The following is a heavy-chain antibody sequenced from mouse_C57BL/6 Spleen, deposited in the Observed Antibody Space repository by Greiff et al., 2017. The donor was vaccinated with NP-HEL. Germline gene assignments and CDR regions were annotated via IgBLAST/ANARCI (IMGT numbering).Heavy chain of an antibody. D-gene: IGHD1-1*01. J-gene: IGHJ4*01. Sequence: EVQLQESGGGLVKPGGSLKLSCAASGFTFSCYAMSWVRQTPEKRLEWVATISDGGSYTYYPDNVKGRFTISRDNAKNNLYLQMSHLKSEDTAMYYCARDGLRYDYYAMDYWGQGTSVTVSS. CDR2: ISDGGSYT. V-gene: IGHV5-4*01. CDR1: GFTFSCYA. CDR3: ARDGLRYDYYAMDY.